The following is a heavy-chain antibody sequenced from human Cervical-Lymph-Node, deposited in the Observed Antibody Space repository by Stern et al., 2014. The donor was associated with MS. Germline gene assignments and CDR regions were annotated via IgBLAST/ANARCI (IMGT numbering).Heavy chain of an antibody. CDR1: GYTFTTYY. V-gene: IGHV1-46*01. D-gene: IGHD1-1*01. CDR2: FNPSGGKT. CDR3: ARVLSLATSDS. Sequence: QMQLVQSGAAIRKPGASVKISCEASGYTFTTYYMHWVRQAPGQGLEWVALFNPSGGKTTYAQRFQGRVTVTGDTSSSTVHMELTGLRSEDTAVYYCARVLSLATSDSWGQGTLVIVSS. J-gene: IGHJ4*02.